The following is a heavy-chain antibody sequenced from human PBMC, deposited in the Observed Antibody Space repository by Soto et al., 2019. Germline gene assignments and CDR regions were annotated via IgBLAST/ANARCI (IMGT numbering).Heavy chain of an antibody. Sequence: PSQTLSLTCAISGDSVSSGSAVWNWIRQSPSRGLEWLGRTYYRSTWHNDYAISVKSRITINPDTSKNQFSLQLNSVTPEDTAVYYCTRESSSGRSDHWGQGTLVTVSS. CDR2: TYYRSTWHN. CDR3: TRESSSGRSDH. V-gene: IGHV6-1*01. CDR1: GDSVSSGSAV. D-gene: IGHD6-19*01. J-gene: IGHJ4*02.